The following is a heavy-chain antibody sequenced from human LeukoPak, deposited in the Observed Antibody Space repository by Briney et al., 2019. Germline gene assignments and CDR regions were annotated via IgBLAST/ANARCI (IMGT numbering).Heavy chain of an antibody. CDR1: GFAFSSYW. Sequence: GDSLRLSCSASGFAFSSYWMTWVRQAPGKGLEWVAFIRYDGSNKYYADSVKGRFTISRDNSKNTLYLQMNSLRAEDTAVYYCARGRYDGFDYWGQGTLVTVSS. CDR3: ARGRYDGFDY. V-gene: IGHV3-30*02. D-gene: IGHD3-9*01. J-gene: IGHJ4*02. CDR2: IRYDGSNK.